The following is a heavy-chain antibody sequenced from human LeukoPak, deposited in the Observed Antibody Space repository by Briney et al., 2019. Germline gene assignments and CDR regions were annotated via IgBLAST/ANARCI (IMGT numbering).Heavy chain of an antibody. CDR2: INHDGSEK. D-gene: IGHD2-8*01. CDR3: ARLLAYGGGGEAFDY. V-gene: IGHV3-7*01. Sequence: GGSLRLSCAASGFTFSTYWMTWVRQAPGKGLEWVANINHDGSEKYYVDSVRGRFTISRDNAKNSLYLQMNSLRAEDTALYYCARLLAYGGGGEAFDYWGQGALVTVSS. CDR1: GFTFSTYW. J-gene: IGHJ4*02.